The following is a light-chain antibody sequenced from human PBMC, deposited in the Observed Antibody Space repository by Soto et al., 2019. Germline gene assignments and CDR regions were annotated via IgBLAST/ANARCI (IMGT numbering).Light chain of an antibody. CDR2: AVS. J-gene: IGKJ4*01. Sequence: AIEMTQSPSSLSASVGDRVTITCRASQGIGSDLAWYQQRPGKAPKLLIYAVSSLQNGVPSRFSGSGSGTDFTLTIRSLQPEDFPTYYCLQDYNLLTFGGGTKVEIK. CDR3: LQDYNLLT. V-gene: IGKV1-6*01. CDR1: QGIGSD.